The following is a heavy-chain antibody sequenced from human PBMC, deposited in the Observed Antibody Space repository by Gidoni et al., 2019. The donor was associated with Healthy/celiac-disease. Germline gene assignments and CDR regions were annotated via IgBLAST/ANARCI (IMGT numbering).Heavy chain of an antibody. J-gene: IGHJ4*02. D-gene: IGHD6-6*01. CDR2: INHSGST. CDR3: ARVRIAARPDY. V-gene: IGHV4-34*01. Sequence: QVQLQQWGAGLLKPSETLSLTCAVSGGSFSGYYWSWIRQPPGKGLEWIGEINHSGSTNYNPSLKSRVTISVDTSKNQFSLKLSSVTAADTAVYYCARVRIAARPDYWGQGTLVTVSS. CDR1: GGSFSGYY.